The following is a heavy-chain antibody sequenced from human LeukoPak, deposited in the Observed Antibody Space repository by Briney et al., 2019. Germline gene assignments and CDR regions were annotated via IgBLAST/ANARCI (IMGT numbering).Heavy chain of an antibody. J-gene: IGHJ4*02. CDR3: ARDGSSWHVRGPDY. D-gene: IGHD3-10*02. Sequence: GGSLRLSCAASGFTFSSYGMHWVRQAPGKGLEWVAVISYDGSNKYYADSVKGRFTISRDNFKNTLYLQMNSLRAGDTAVYFCARDGSSWHVRGPDYWGQGTLVTVSS. V-gene: IGHV3-30*03. CDR1: GFTFSSYG. CDR2: ISYDGSNK.